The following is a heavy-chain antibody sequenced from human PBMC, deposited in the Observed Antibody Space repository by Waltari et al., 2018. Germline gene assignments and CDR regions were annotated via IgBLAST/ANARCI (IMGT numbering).Heavy chain of an antibody. D-gene: IGHD6-13*01. J-gene: IGHJ4*02. CDR2: FDPEDGET. V-gene: IGHV1-24*01. CDR1: GYTLTELP. CDR3: ATGPARYSSSWYVPFDY. Sequence: QVQLVQAGAEVKKPGASVKVSCQVSGYTLTELPQHLVRTAPGKGLEWMGGFDPEDGETIYAQKFQGRVTMTEDTSTDTAYMELSSLRSEDTAVYYCATGPARYSSSWYVPFDYWGQGTLVTVSS.